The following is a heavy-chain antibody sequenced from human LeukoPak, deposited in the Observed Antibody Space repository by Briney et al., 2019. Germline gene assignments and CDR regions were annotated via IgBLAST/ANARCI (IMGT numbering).Heavy chain of an antibody. CDR2: IYYSGST. CDR3: ARGAGGPNWFDP. D-gene: IGHD6-13*01. J-gene: IGHJ5*02. Sequence: PSETLSLTCTVSGGSISSSSYYWGWLRQPPGKGLEWIGSIYYSGSTYYNPSLKSRVTISVDTSKNQFSLKLSSVTAADTAVYYYARGAGGPNWFDPWGQGTLVTVSS. V-gene: IGHV4-39*07. CDR1: GGSISSSSYY.